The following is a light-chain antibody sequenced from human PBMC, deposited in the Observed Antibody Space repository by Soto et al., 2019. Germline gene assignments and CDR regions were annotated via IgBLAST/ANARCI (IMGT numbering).Light chain of an antibody. J-gene: IGLJ1*01. V-gene: IGLV2-11*01. CDR1: SSDVGGYNS. Sequence: QSALTQPRSVSGSPGRSVTISCTGTSSDVGGYNSVSWFQQYPGKAPRLMIYDVTKRPSGVPDRFSGSKSGNTASLTISGLQAEDEADFYCCSYAGGYTYVFGTGTKVTVL. CDR2: DVT. CDR3: CSYAGGYTYV.